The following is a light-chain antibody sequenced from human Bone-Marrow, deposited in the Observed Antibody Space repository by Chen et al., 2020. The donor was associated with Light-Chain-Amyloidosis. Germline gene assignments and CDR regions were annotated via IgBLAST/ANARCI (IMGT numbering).Light chain of an antibody. V-gene: IGLV2-23*02. Sequence: QSALAQPASVSGSPGQSITISCTGTSSDVGTYNLVSWYQHHPGRAPKLIIYEVTKRPSGVSDRFYGSKSGNTASLTISGLQAEDEADFYCCSYAGSRTRVFGGGTKLTVL. CDR2: EVT. J-gene: IGLJ3*02. CDR3: CSYAGSRTRV. CDR1: SSDVGTYNL.